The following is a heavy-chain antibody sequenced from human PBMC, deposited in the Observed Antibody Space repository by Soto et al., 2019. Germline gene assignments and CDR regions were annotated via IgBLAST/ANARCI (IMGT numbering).Heavy chain of an antibody. CDR2: IYYSGST. V-gene: IGHV4-39*01. Sequence: QLQLQESGPGLVKPSETLSLTCTVSGGSISSSSHYWGWIHQPPGKGLEWIGSIYYSGSTYYNPALKSRVTISVDTSKNQFSLRLSSVTAADTAIYYCASLPDWGSGSNWGQGTLVTVSS. D-gene: IGHD3-10*01. CDR1: GGSISSSSHY. J-gene: IGHJ4*02. CDR3: ASLPDWGSGSN.